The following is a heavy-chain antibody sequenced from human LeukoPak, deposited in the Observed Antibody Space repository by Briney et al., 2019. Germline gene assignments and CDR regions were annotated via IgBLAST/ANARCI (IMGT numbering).Heavy chain of an antibody. CDR1: GFTFSSYA. CDR2: ISSSGFST. CDR3: AKPGFYGRLGVDY. Sequence: GGSLRLFCAASGFTFSSYAMRWVRQTPGKGLDWVSTISSSGFSTYYADSVRGRFTISRDNSMHTLYLQMNNLRAEDTAVYYCAKPGFYGRLGVDYWGQGTLVAVSS. J-gene: IGHJ4*02. V-gene: IGHV3-23*01. D-gene: IGHD3-16*01.